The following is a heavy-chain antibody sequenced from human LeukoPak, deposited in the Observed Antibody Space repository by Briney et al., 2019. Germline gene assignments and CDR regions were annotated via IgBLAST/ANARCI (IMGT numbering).Heavy chain of an antibody. J-gene: IGHJ4*02. D-gene: IGHD2-8*01. Sequence: PSETLSLTCTVSGGSISNGGYYWSWIRQHPGKGPEWIGEISLTGLTHYNPSLESRVTVSLDKSKNQLSLNLTSVTAADTAVYYCSRENGAFSPFGYWGQGTLVTVLS. CDR2: ISLTGLT. CDR3: SRENGAFSPFGY. CDR1: GGSISNGGYY. V-gene: IGHV4-31*03.